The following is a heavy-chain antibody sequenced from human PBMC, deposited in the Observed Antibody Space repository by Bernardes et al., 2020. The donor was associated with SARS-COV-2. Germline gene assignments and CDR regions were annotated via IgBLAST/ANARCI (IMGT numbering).Heavy chain of an antibody. D-gene: IGHD2-15*01. Sequence: GGSLRLSCAASGFTFDDYAMHWVRQAPGKGLEWVSGISWNSGSIGYADSVKGRFTISRDNAKNSLYLQMNSLRPEDTALYYCAKDISGGGSWRSGMDVWGQGTTVTVSS. CDR1: GFTFDDYA. CDR2: ISWNSGSI. CDR3: AKDISGGGSWRSGMDV. V-gene: IGHV3-9*01. J-gene: IGHJ6*02.